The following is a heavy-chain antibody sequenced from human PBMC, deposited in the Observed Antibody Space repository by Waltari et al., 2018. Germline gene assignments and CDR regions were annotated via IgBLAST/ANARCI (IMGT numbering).Heavy chain of an antibody. V-gene: IGHV1-2*02. D-gene: IGHD6-19*01. CDR2: INPKRGAT. Sequence: QVHLVQSGAEVKKPGAALKVSCQASGYRFTDYYLHWVRQAPGPGLEWMGWINPKRGATLEAQKFEGGVTMTRDTSISTAYMELSSLKSDDTAVFFCATTYSSAWNFHYWGQGTLVAVSS. CDR3: ATTYSSAWNFHY. J-gene: IGHJ4*02. CDR1: GYRFTDYY.